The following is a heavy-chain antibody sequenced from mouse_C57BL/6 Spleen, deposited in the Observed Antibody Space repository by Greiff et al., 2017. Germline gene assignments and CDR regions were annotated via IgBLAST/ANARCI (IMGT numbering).Heavy chain of an antibody. D-gene: IGHD1-1*01. CDR2: ISSGGDYI. CDR3: TRVPLNYYGSSSYWYFDV. CDR1: GFTFSSYA. J-gene: IGHJ1*03. V-gene: IGHV5-9-1*02. Sequence: EVKLVESGEGLVKPGGSLKLSCAASGFTFSSYAMSWVRQTPEKRLEWVAYISSGGDYIYYADTVKGRFTISRDNARNTLYLQMSSLKSEDTAMYYCTRVPLNYYGSSSYWYFDVWGTGTTVTVSS.